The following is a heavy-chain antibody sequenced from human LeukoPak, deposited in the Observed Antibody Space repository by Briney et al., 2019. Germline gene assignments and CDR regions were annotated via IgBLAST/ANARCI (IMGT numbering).Heavy chain of an antibody. J-gene: IGHJ6*03. D-gene: IGHD4-17*01. CDR2: INHSGST. Sequence: PSETLSLTCTVSGYSISSGYYWGWIRQPPGKGLEWIGEINHSGSTNYNPSLKSRVTISVDTSKNQFSLKLSSVTAADTAVYYCARSTTAETYYYYYYMDVWGKGTTVTISS. CDR1: GYSISSGYY. V-gene: IGHV4-38-2*02. CDR3: ARSTTAETYYYYYYMDV.